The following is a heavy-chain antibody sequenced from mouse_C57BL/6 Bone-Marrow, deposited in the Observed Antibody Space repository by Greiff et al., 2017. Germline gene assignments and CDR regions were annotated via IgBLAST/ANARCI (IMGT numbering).Heavy chain of an antibody. CDR1: GYSFTDYN. V-gene: IGHV1-39*01. J-gene: IGHJ2*01. CDR3: ARQTVVATGDY. Sequence: VQLQQSGPELVKPGASVKITCTASGYSFTDYNMNWVTQNNGKNLQWIGVITPNYGTTSYNQKFKGQATLTVDQSSSTAYMQLNLLTSEDSAVYYCARQTVVATGDYWGQGTTLTVSS. CDR2: ITPNYGTT. D-gene: IGHD1-1*01.